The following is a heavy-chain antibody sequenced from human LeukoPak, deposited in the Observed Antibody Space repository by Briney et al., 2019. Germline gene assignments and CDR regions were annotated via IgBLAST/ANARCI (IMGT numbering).Heavy chain of an antibody. J-gene: IGHJ6*02. CDR3: ARDRTGTTYYYGMDV. V-gene: IGHV4-59*01. Sequence: SETLSLTCTVSGGSISSYYWRWIRQPAGKGLEWIGYIYYSGSTNYNPSLKSRVTISVETSKNQFSLKLSSVTAADTAVYYCARDRTGTTYYYGMDVWGQGTTVTVSS. CDR2: IYYSGST. CDR1: GGSISSYY. D-gene: IGHD1-1*01.